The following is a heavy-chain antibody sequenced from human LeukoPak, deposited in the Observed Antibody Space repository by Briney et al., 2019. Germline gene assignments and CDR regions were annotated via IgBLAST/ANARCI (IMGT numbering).Heavy chain of an antibody. V-gene: IGHV4-39*01. J-gene: IGHJ3*02. CDR2: IYYSGST. Sequence: SETLSLTCTVSGGSISSSSYYWGWLRRPPGKGLEWIGSIYYSGSTYYNPSLKSRVTISVDTSKNQFSLKLSSVTAADTAVDYCARLPIMVREIAHDAFDIWGQGTMVTVSS. CDR1: GGSISSSSYY. D-gene: IGHD3-10*01. CDR3: ARLPIMVREIAHDAFDI.